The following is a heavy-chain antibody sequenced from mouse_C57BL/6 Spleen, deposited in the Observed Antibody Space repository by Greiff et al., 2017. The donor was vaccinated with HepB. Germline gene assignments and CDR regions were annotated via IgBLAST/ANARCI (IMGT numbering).Heavy chain of an antibody. V-gene: IGHV2-2*01. CDR1: GFSLTSYG. D-gene: IGHD2-2*01. J-gene: IGHJ3*01. CDR2: IWSGGST. CDR3: AKSTMVTGRFAY. Sequence: VQGVESGPGLVQPSQSLSITCTVSGFSLTSYGVHWVRQSPGKGLEWLGVIWSGGSTDYNAAFISRLSISKDNSKSQVFFKMNSLQADDTAIYYCAKSTMVTGRFAYWGQGTLVTVSA.